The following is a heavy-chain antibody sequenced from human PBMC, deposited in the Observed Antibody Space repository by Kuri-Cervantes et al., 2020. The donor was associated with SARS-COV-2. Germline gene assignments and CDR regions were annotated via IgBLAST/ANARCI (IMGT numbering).Heavy chain of an antibody. J-gene: IGHJ3*02. Sequence: SVKVSCKASGGTFSSYAISWVRQAPGQGLEWMGGIIPIFGTANYAQKFQGRVTITADESTSTAYMELSSLRSEDTAVYYCASVTGDIVVVPAAMGDAFDIWGQGRMVTVSS. D-gene: IGHD2-2*01. CDR2: IIPIFGTA. CDR3: ASVTGDIVVVPAAMGDAFDI. V-gene: IGHV1-69*13. CDR1: GGTFSSYA.